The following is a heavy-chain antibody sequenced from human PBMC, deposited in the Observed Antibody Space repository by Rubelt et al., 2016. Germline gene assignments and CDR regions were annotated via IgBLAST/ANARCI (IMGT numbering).Heavy chain of an antibody. CDR2: INHSGST. V-gene: IGHV4-34*01. Sequence: QVQLQQWGAGLLKPSETLSLTCAVYGGSFSGYYWSWIRQPPGTGLEWIGEINHSGSTNYNPSLKSRVTISVDTSKNQFSLKLSSVTAADTAVYYCARRGRWLLQVLFDYWGQGTLVTVSS. CDR1: GGSFSGYY. CDR3: ARRGRWLLQVLFDY. D-gene: IGHD5-24*01. J-gene: IGHJ4*02.